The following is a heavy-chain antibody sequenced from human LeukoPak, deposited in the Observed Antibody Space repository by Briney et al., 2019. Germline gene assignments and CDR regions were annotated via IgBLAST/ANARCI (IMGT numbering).Heavy chain of an antibody. CDR2: ISTNDI. Sequence: GGSLRLSCAASGFTLSSHTMNWVRQAPGRGLEWVSAISTNDIQYADSVKGRFTISRDNAKNSLYLQMDSLRAEDTAVYYCARDYNGVRFNYYYMDVWGKGTTVTISS. V-gene: IGHV3-21*01. CDR1: GFTLSSHT. J-gene: IGHJ6*03. D-gene: IGHD1-1*01. CDR3: ARDYNGVRFNYYYMDV.